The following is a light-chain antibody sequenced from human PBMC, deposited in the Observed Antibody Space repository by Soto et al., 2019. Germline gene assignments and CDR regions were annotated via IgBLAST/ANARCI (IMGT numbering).Light chain of an antibody. CDR3: QLYGSSPPLT. Sequence: EIVLTQSPGTLSLSPGERATLSCRASQSVSSSYLAWYQQKTGKAPRLLIYGASSRATGIPDRFSGSGSGTDFTLTISSLEPEDFAVYYCQLYGSSPPLTFGGGTKVDIK. CDR1: QSVSSSY. J-gene: IGKJ4*01. V-gene: IGKV3-20*01. CDR2: GAS.